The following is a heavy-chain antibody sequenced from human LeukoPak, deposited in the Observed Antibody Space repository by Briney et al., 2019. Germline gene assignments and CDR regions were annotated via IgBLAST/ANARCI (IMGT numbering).Heavy chain of an antibody. J-gene: IGHJ4*02. CDR1: GYSFNTYW. V-gene: IGHV5-51*01. Sequence: GESLKISCKGSGYSFNTYWIAWVRQTPGKGLEVMGIVYPGDSDTRYSPSFQGQVTISVDKSISTAYLQWSSLKASDTAMYYCTREDDYGGNSGGYWGQGTLVTVSS. CDR2: VYPGDSDT. CDR3: TREDDYGGNSGGY. D-gene: IGHD4-23*01.